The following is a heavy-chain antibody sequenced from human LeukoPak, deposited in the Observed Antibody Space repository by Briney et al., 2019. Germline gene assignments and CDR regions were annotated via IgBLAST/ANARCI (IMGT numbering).Heavy chain of an antibody. D-gene: IGHD3-10*01. CDR3: AREWNGSGSYYYYYGMDV. CDR2: ISAYNGNT. CDR1: GYTFTSYG. V-gene: IGHV1-18*01. Sequence: ASVKVSCKASGYTFTSYGISWVRQAPGQGLEWMGWISAYNGNTNYAQKLQGRVTMTTDTSTSTAYMELRSLRSDDTAVYYCAREWNGSGSYYYYYGMDVWGQGTTVTVSS. J-gene: IGHJ6*02.